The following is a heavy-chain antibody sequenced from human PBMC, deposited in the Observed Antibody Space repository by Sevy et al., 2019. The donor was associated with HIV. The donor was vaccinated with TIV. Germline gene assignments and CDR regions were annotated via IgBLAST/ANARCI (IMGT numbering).Heavy chain of an antibody. J-gene: IGHJ6*02. CDR2: IYSGGST. CDR1: TFRVIDNY. CDR3: ARDRSYDASGYYYYYYGLDV. V-gene: IGHV3-66*01. D-gene: IGHD3-22*01. Sequence: GGSLRLSCAASTFRVIDNYMSWVRQAPGKGLEWVSTIYSGGSTFYADSVKGRFTISRDNSKNTLYLKMNSLRAEDTAVYYCARDRSYDASGYYYYYYGLDVWGQGTTVTVSS.